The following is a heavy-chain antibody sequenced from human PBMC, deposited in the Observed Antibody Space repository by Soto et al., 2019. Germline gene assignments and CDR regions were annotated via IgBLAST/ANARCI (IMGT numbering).Heavy chain of an antibody. J-gene: IGHJ4*02. CDR2: INYSGST. CDR1: GGSISSISSY. CDR3: AKTGFWSDYRVADY. Sequence: SSETLSLTWTVSGGSISSISSYLGWIRQPPGKGLEWIGSINYSGSTYYNPSLKSRITISVDTSKNQFSLKLSSVTAADTAVYFCAKTGFWSDYRVADYWGQGTLVTVSS. D-gene: IGHD3-3*01. V-gene: IGHV4-39*01.